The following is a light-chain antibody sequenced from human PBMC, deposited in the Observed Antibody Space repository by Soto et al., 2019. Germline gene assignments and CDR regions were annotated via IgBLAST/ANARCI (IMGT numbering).Light chain of an antibody. CDR3: QQRSNWPPIN. CDR1: QSVSSY. V-gene: IGKV3-11*01. Sequence: EIVLTQSPATLSLSPGERATLSCRASQSVSSYLAWYQQKPGQAPRLLIYDASNRATGIPARFSGSGSGTDFTLTIRSLEHEDFEVYYCQQRSNWPPINFCGGTKVDIK. CDR2: DAS. J-gene: IGKJ4*01.